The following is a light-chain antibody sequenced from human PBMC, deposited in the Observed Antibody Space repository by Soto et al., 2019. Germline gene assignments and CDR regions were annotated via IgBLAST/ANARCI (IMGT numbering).Light chain of an antibody. V-gene: IGKV1-5*03. J-gene: IGKJ1*01. CDR3: QQYDSYPWT. CDR2: RAS. Sequence: DIQMTQSPSTLSASVGDRVTITCRASQSISSWLAWYQQKPGKAPNLLIYRASTLESGVPSRFSGSEFGTEFTLTISSLQPDDCATYYCQQYDSYPWTFGQGTKVEIK. CDR1: QSISSW.